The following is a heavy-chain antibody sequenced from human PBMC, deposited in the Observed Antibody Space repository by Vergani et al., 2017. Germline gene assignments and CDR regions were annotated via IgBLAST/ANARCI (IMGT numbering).Heavy chain of an antibody. J-gene: IGHJ6*03. CDR2: IIPILGIA. D-gene: IGHD1-26*01. Sequence: QVQLVQSGAEVKKPGASVKVSCKASGGTFSSYAISWVRQAPGQGLEWMGRIIPILGIANYAQKFQGRVTITADKSTSTAYMELSSLRSEDTAVYYCARLNGRYYYMDVWGKGTTVTVSS. V-gene: IGHV1-69*04. CDR1: GGTFSSYA. CDR3: ARLNGRYYYMDV.